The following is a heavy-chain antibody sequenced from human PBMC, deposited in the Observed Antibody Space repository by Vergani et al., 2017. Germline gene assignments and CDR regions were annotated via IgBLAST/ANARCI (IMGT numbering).Heavy chain of an antibody. CDR2: IGGSGGST. J-gene: IGHJ3*02. D-gene: IGHD3-10*01. Sequence: EVQLLESGGGLVQPGGSLRLSCAASGFTFSSYAMSWVRQAPGKGLEWVSAIGGSGGSTYYADSVKGRFTISRDNSKNTLYLQMNSLRGEDTAVYYCAKTESGLGALDIWGQGTMVTVSS. CDR3: AKTESGLGALDI. V-gene: IGHV3-23*01. CDR1: GFTFSSYA.